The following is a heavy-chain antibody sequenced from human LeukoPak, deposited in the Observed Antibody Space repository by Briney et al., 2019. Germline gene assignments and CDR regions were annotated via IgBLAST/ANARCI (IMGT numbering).Heavy chain of an antibody. CDR2: ISYDGSNK. J-gene: IGHJ4*02. Sequence: GGSLRLSCAASGFTFSSYAMHWVRQAPGKGLEWVAVISYDGSNKYYADSVKGRFTISRDNSKNTLYLQMNSLRAEDTAVYYCARVDYGSGSNSDYWGQGTLVTVSS. V-gene: IGHV3-30-3*01. CDR3: ARVDYGSGSNSDY. CDR1: GFTFSSYA. D-gene: IGHD3-10*01.